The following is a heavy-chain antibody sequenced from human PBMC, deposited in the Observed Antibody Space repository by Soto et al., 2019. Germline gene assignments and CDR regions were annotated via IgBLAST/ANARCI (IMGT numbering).Heavy chain of an antibody. CDR2: IIPIFGTA. CDR1: GGTFSSYA. Sequence: SVKVSCKASGGTFSSYAISWVRQAPGQGLEWMGGIIPIFGTANYAQKFQGRVTITADESTSTAYMELSSLRSEDTAVYYCAGSSVSNDYYYGMDVWGQGTTVTVSS. D-gene: IGHD2-2*01. J-gene: IGHJ6*02. CDR3: AGSSVSNDYYYGMDV. V-gene: IGHV1-69*13.